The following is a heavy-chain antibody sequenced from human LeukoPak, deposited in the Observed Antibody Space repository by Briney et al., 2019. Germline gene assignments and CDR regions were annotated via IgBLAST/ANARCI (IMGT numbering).Heavy chain of an antibody. CDR3: ARGPFEAVAGYFDH. D-gene: IGHD6-19*01. V-gene: IGHV4-4*02. Sequence: SETLSLTCAVSGGSISTTNWWSWVRQPPGKGLEWIGDIFHSGSTNYNPSLKSRVTMSVDKSKNQFSLKLTSVTAADTAVYYCARGPFEAVAGYFDHWGQGTLVTVSS. J-gene: IGHJ4*02. CDR1: GGSISTTNW. CDR2: IFHSGST.